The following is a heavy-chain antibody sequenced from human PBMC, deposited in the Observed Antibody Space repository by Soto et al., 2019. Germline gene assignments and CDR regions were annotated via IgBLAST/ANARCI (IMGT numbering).Heavy chain of an antibody. CDR2: IFHSGST. D-gene: IGHD6-13*01. CDR3: ARGGIAGHWFDP. Sequence: QVQLQESGPGLLKPSQTLSLTCNVSGGYINSGGFYWSWIRQHPGKGREWIGYIFHSGSTLYNPSLNRRFTLSADTSKNQWSLNLWSVTVADTAVYYCARGGIAGHWFDPWGQGTLVTVSS. J-gene: IGHJ5*02. V-gene: IGHV4-31*03. CDR1: GGYINSGGFY.